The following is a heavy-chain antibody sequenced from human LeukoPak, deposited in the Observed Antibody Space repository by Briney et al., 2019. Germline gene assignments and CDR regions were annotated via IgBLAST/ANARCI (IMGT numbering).Heavy chain of an antibody. CDR3: ARGGFWSGYSV. V-gene: IGHV1-8*03. Sequence: ASVKVSCKASGYTFTTYDINWVRQATGQGLEWMGWMNPNSGNTGYAQKFQGRVTITRNTSISTAYMELSSLRSEDTAMYYCARGGFWSGYSVWGQGTLVTVSS. CDR1: GYTFTTYD. D-gene: IGHD3-3*01. J-gene: IGHJ4*02. CDR2: MNPNSGNT.